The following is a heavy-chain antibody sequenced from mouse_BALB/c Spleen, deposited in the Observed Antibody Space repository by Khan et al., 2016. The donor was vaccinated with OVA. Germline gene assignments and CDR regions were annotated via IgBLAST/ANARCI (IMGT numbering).Heavy chain of an antibody. CDR3: ATLYGNPCAC. J-gene: IGHJ3*01. CDR1: DFTIRDTY. CDR2: IDPPNDDS. D-gene: IGHD2-1*01. Sequence: VQLKQSGAEVVKPGASVKLSCSASDFTIRDTYIHWVKQRPEQGLEWIGRIDPPNDDSKYGPKLPDQATFTADTSSNTAYLQLSSLTSEDTAVYYSATLYGNPCACWGQGTLVSVSA. V-gene: IGHV14-3*02.